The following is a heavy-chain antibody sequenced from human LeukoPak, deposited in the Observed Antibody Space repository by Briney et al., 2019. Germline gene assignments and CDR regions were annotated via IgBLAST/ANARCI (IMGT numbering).Heavy chain of an antibody. CDR2: ISGTGGTT. CDR3: ARVRDTSGFFLWDVFDI. D-gene: IGHD3-22*01. J-gene: IGHJ3*02. CDR1: GFTFSSRDW. Sequence: GGSLRLSCVASGFTFSSRDWMTWVRQAPGKGLEWVSAISGTGGTTYYADSVKGRFTISRDNSKNSLYLQMNSVRAEDTAVYYCARVRDTSGFFLWDVFDIWGRGTMVTVSS. V-gene: IGHV3-23*01.